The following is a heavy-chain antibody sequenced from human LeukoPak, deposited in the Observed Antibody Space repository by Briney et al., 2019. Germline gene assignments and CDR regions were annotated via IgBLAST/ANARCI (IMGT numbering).Heavy chain of an antibody. CDR2: FDPEDGET. D-gene: IGHD6-13*01. V-gene: IGHV1-24*01. CDR1: GYTLTELS. J-gene: IGHJ4*02. CDR3: AREVAAVGFDY. Sequence: ASVKVSCKVSGYTLTELSMHWVRQAPGRGLEWMGGFDPEDGETIYAQKFQGRVTMTRDTSTSTVYMELSSLRSEDTAVYYCAREVAAVGFDYWGQGTLVTVSS.